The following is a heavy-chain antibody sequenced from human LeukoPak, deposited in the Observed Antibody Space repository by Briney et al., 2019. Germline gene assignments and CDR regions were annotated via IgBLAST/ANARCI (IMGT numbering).Heavy chain of an antibody. CDR2: ISAYNGNT. Sequence: ASVKVSCKASGYTFTSYGISWVRQAPGQGLEWMGWISAYNGNTNYAQKLQGRVTMTTDTSTSTAYMELRSLRSDDTAVYYCARDLVVDCSSTSCHPLYYYYYGMDVWGQGTTVTVSS. D-gene: IGHD2-2*01. V-gene: IGHV1-18*01. CDR3: ARDLVVDCSSTSCHPLYYYYYGMDV. J-gene: IGHJ6*02. CDR1: GYTFTSYG.